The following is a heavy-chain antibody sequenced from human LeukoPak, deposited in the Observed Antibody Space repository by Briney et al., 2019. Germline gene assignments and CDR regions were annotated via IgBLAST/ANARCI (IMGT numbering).Heavy chain of an antibody. Sequence: GRSLRLSCAASGFTFSDYAIHWVRQAPGKGLEWVAVISYDGSKKYYADSVKGRFTISRDNSKNTLYLQMNSLRAEDTAVYYCAKGGSSWTGGFDYWGQGTLVTVSS. CDR1: GFTFSDYA. J-gene: IGHJ4*02. CDR2: ISYDGSKK. V-gene: IGHV3-30-3*01. D-gene: IGHD6-13*01. CDR3: AKGGSSWTGGFDY.